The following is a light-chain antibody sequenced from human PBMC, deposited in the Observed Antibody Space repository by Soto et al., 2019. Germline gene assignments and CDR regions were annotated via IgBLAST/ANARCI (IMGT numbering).Light chain of an antibody. V-gene: IGLV2-14*01. CDR1: SSDVGAYIF. CDR2: AVT. CDR3: SSYTTASSYV. J-gene: IGLJ1*01. Sequence: QSVLTQPPSASGSPGQSVTISCTGTSSDVGAYIFVSWYQQHPGKAPKLIIYAVTNRASGVSNRFSGSKSGNTASLTISGLQAEDEADYYCSSYTTASSYVFGTGTKVTVL.